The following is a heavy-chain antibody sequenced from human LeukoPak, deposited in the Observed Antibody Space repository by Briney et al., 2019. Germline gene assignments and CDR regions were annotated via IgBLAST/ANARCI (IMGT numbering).Heavy chain of an antibody. D-gene: IGHD2-2*01. CDR1: GGSISSGSYY. J-gene: IGHJ3*02. CDR3: ARDRPEVRYCSSTSRKDAFDI. CDR2: IYTSGST. Sequence: SETLSLTCTVSGGSISSGSYYWSWIRQPAGKGLEWIGRIYTSGSTNYDPSLKSRVTISVDTSKNQFSLKLSSMTAADTAVYYCARDRPEVRYCSSTSRKDAFDIWGQGTMVTVSS. V-gene: IGHV4-61*02.